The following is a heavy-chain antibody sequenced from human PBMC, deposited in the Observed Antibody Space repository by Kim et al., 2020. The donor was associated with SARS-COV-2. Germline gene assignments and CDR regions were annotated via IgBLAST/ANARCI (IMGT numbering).Heavy chain of an antibody. CDR3: ARFKYYDSSGYYYSFDY. D-gene: IGHD3-22*01. CDR1: GGSISSSNW. V-gene: IGHV4-4*02. Sequence: SETLSLTCAVSGGSISSSNWWSWVRQPPGKGLEWIGEIYHSGSTNYNPSLKSRVTISVDKSKNQFSLKLSSVTAADTAVYYCARFKYYDSSGYYYSFDYWGQGTLVTVSS. J-gene: IGHJ4*02. CDR2: IYHSGST.